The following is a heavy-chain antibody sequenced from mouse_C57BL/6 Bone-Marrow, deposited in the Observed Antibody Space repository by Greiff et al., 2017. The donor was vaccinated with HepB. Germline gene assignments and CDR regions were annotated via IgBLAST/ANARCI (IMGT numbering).Heavy chain of an antibody. J-gene: IGHJ1*03. CDR3: ARGSAWYFDV. CDR2: ISNLAYSI. V-gene: IGHV5-15*01. CDR1: GFTFSDYG. D-gene: IGHD1-2*01. Sequence: EVKVVESGGGLVQPGGSLKLSCAASGFTFSDYGMAWVRQAPRKGPEWVAFISNLAYSIYYADTVTGRFTISRENAKNTLYLEMSSLRSEDTAMYYCARGSAWYFDVWGTGTTVTVSS.